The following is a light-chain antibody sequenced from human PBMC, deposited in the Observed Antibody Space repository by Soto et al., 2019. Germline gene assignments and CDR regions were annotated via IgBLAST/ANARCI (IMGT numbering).Light chain of an antibody. Sequence: VLMSQSPATLSVSPGERATLSCEASQSVSSNLAWYQQKPGQAPRLVMYDVSTRATGIPARFSGSGSGTEFTLTISSLQSEDSAVYYCQQYDKWPPITFGQGTRLENK. CDR1: QSVSSN. V-gene: IGKV3-15*01. CDR2: DVS. CDR3: QQYDKWPPIT. J-gene: IGKJ5*01.